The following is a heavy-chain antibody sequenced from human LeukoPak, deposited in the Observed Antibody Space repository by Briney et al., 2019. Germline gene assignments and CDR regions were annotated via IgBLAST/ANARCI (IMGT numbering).Heavy chain of an antibody. D-gene: IGHD3-22*01. V-gene: IGHV4-59*08. CDR2: IYCSGST. CDR1: GGSISSYY. CDR3: ARYYYDSSGYLHLDY. Sequence: PSETLSLTCTVSGGSISSYYWSWIRQPPGKGLEWIGYIYCSGSTNYNPSLKSRVTISVDTSKNQFSLKLSSVTAADTAVYYCARYYYDSSGYLHLDYWGQGTLVTVSS. J-gene: IGHJ4*02.